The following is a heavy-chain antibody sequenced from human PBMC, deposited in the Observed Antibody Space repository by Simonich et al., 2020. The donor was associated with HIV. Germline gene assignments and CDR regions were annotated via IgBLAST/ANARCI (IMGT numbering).Heavy chain of an antibody. Sequence: EVQLVESGGGLVKPGGSLRLSCAASGFTFSSYSMNWVRQAPGKGLEWVSSISSSSSYIYYADSVKGRFTISRANAKNSLYLQMNSLRAEDTAVYYCARDGRKGSSTSCSDYWGQGTLVTVSS. D-gene: IGHD2-2*01. CDR3: ARDGRKGSSTSCSDY. CDR1: GFTFSSYS. CDR2: ISSSSSYI. J-gene: IGHJ4*02. V-gene: IGHV3-21*01.